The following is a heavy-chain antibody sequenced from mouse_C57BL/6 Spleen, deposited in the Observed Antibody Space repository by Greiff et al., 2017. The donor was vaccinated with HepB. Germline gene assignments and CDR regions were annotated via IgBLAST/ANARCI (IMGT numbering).Heavy chain of an antibody. CDR1: GYSFTGYY. CDR3: AKALYYDYDRGDYFDY. D-gene: IGHD2-4*01. CDR2: INPSTGGT. Sequence: VQLQQSGPELVKPGASVKISCKASGYSFTGYYMNWVKQSPEKSLEWIGEINPSTGGTTYNQKFKAKATLTVDKSSSTAYMQLKSLTSEDSAVYYCAKALYYDYDRGDYFDYWGQGTTLTVSS. J-gene: IGHJ2*01. V-gene: IGHV1-42*01.